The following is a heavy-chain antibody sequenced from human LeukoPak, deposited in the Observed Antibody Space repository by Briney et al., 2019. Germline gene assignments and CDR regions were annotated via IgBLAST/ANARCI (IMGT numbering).Heavy chain of an antibody. CDR1: GFTFSSFG. CDR3: VRGVGVSRFNYLDS. Sequence: GRSLTVSCAASGFTFSSFGMHWVRQAPGKGLEWVAVIWYDASNKYYADSVKGRFTISRDNSKNTLYLQMNSLRDDDTAVYYCVRGVGVSRFNYLDSWGQGTLVSVSS. CDR2: IWYDASNK. D-gene: IGHD6-13*01. V-gene: IGHV3-33*01. J-gene: IGHJ4*02.